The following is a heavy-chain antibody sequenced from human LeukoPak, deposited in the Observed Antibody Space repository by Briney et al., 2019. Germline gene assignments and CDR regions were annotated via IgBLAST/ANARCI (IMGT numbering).Heavy chain of an antibody. Sequence: GESLKISCKGYGYSFTNYWIGWVRQTPGKGPEWMGIIHPTDSETRYSPSFQGQITMSADKSINTAYLQWSSLKASDTAIYYCVGFLNHAFEIWGQGTVVTVSS. CDR2: IHPTDSET. CDR3: VGFLNHAFEI. V-gene: IGHV5-51*01. J-gene: IGHJ3*02. CDR1: GYSFTNYW.